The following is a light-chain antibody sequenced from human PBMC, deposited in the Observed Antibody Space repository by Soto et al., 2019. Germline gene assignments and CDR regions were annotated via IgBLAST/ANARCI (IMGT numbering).Light chain of an antibody. CDR2: GNS. CDR3: QSYDSSLSVKRV. CDR1: SSKIGAGYG. Sequence: QSVLTQPPSMSGAPGQRVTISCTGSSSKIGAGYGVHWYQQLPGTAPKPLIYGNSNRPAGVPDRFSGSKSGTSASLAITGLQAEDEADYYCQSYDSSLSVKRVFGTGTKVTVL. J-gene: IGLJ1*01. V-gene: IGLV1-40*01.